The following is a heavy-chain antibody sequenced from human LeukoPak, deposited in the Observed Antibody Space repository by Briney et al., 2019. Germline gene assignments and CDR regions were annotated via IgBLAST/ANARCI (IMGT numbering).Heavy chain of an antibody. Sequence: PGRSLRLSCAASGFTFSSYGMHWVRQAPGKGLEWVAVIWYDGSNKYYADSVKGRFTISRDNSKNTLYLQMNSLRAEDTAVYYCARGMVPIAAAGNDYWGQGTLVTVSS. V-gene: IGHV3-33*01. J-gene: IGHJ4*02. CDR1: GFTFSSYG. CDR2: IWYDGSNK. CDR3: ARGMVPIAAAGNDY. D-gene: IGHD6-13*01.